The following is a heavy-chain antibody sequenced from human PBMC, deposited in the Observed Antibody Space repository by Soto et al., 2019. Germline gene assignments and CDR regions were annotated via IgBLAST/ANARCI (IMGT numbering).Heavy chain of an antibody. CDR3: ARGYSVLRFRELSHFDY. CDR1: GGTYSSYA. Sequence: PAKVSCKPSGGTYSSYAINWVRQPPAAGLEWMEGLLSLTATANYAQKFQGRGTITADEAMITAYIEQSSLRSDATAVYDCARGYSVLRFRELSHFDYWGQ. CDR2: LLSLTATA. V-gene: IGHV1-69*13. J-gene: IGHJ4*01. D-gene: IGHD3-10*01.